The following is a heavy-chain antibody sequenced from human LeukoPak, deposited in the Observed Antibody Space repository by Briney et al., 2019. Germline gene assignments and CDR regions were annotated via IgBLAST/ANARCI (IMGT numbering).Heavy chain of an antibody. Sequence: QPGGSLRLSCAASGFTFSSYAMSWVRQAPGKGLEWVSAISGSGGSTYYADSVKGRFTISRDNSKNTLYLQMNSLRAEDTAVYYCAKGDYDILTGYYYYMDVWGKGTTVTVSS. CDR1: GFTFSSYA. CDR2: ISGSGGST. D-gene: IGHD3-9*01. V-gene: IGHV3-23*01. J-gene: IGHJ6*03. CDR3: AKGDYDILTGYYYYMDV.